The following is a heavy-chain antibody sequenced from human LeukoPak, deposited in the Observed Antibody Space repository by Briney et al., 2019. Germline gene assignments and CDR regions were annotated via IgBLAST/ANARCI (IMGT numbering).Heavy chain of an antibody. CDR2: ISSSSSYI. CDR1: GFTFSSYN. CDR3: ASDYDYYYYMDV. J-gene: IGHJ6*03. V-gene: IGHV3-21*01. Sequence: GGSLRLSCAASGFTFSSYNMNWVRQAPGKGLEWVTSISSSSSYIYYADSVKGRFTISRDNAKNSLYLQMNSLRAEDTAVYFCASDYDYYYYMDVWGKGTTVTVSS.